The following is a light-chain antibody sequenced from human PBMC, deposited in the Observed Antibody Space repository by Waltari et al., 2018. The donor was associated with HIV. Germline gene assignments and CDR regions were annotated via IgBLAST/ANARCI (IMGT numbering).Light chain of an antibody. J-gene: IGKJ2*03. Sequence: EIVLTQSPATLSLSPGESATLSCRASQSVGRYLAWYQQKPGQAPRLLIYDASNRATGIPVRFSGSGSGTDFTLTISSLEPEDFALYYCQQRTNWPPYSFGQGTKLEIK. CDR2: DAS. CDR1: QSVGRY. CDR3: QQRTNWPPYS. V-gene: IGKV3-11*01.